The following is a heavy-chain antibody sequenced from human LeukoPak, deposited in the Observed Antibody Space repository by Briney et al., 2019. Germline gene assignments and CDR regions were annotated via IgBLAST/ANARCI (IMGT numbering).Heavy chain of an antibody. V-gene: IGHV1-2*02. CDR3: VSWAGGNSDVASFDY. Sequence: GASVTVSFTSSAYGFTFYYIHWVRHGPGQGFERMGGITHKSGATKFAPKFQGRVTLTRDASITTAYMGLSSLTSDDTAFYHCVSWAGGNSDVASFDYWGQGTLVTVSA. J-gene: IGHJ4*02. D-gene: IGHD2-21*01. CDR1: AYGFTFYY. CDR2: ITHKSGAT.